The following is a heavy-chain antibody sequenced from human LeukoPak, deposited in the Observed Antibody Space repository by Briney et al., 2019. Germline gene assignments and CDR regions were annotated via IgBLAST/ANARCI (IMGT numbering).Heavy chain of an antibody. V-gene: IGHV1-8*01. CDR1: GYTFTSYD. Sequence: ASVKVSCKASGYTFTSYDINWVRQATGQGLEWMGWMNPNSGNTGYAQKFQGRVTMTRNTSISTAYMELSSLRSEDTAVYYCARAPRNGWLLFLGRRSGFDYWGQGTLVTVSS. CDR3: ARAPRNGWLLFLGRRSGFDY. J-gene: IGHJ4*02. CDR2: MNPNSGNT. D-gene: IGHD3-3*01.